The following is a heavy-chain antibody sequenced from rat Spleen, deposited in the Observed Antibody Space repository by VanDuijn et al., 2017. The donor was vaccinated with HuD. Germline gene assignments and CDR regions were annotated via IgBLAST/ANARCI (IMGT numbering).Heavy chain of an antibody. J-gene: IGHJ3*01. CDR3: ARHGGLRNWFAY. CDR1: GFTFSDYN. Sequence: EVQLVESGGGLVQPGRSLKLSCAASGFTFSDYNMAWVRQAPKKGLEWVATISYDGSSTYYRDSVKGRFTISRDNAKSTLYLQMDSLRSEDTATYYGARHGGLRNWFAYWGQGTLVTVSS. V-gene: IGHV5-7*01. CDR2: ISYDGSST. D-gene: IGHD1-11*01.